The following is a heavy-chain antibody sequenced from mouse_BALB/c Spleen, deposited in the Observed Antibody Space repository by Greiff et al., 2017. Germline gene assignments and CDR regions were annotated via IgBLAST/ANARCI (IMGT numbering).Heavy chain of an antibody. V-gene: IGHV1-82*01. J-gene: IGHJ2*01. CDR2: IYPGDGDT. CDR3: ARDGLDY. Sequence: VKVVESGPELVKPGASVKISCKASGYAFSSSWMNWVKQRPGQGLEWIGRIYPGDGDTNYNGKFKGKATLTADKSSSTAYMQLSSLTSVDSAVYFCARDGLDYWGQGTTLTVSS. D-gene: IGHD2-3*01. CDR1: GYAFSSSW.